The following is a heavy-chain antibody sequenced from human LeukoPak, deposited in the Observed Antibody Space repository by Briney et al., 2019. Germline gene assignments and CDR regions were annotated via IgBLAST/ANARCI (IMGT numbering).Heavy chain of an antibody. CDR1: GGSFSGYY. D-gene: IGHD1-26*01. V-gene: IGHV4-34*01. CDR3: ARGPLTAPRDSGSYFFDY. J-gene: IGHJ4*02. CDR2: INHSGST. Sequence: SETLSLTCALYGGSFSGYYWSWIRQPPGKGLEWIGEINHSGSTNYDPSLKSRVTISVDTSKNQFSLKLSSVTAADTAVYYCARGPLTAPRDSGSYFFDYWGQGTLVTVSS.